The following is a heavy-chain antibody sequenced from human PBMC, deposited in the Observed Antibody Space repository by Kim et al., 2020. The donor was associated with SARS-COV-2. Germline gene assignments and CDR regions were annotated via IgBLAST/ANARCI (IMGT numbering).Heavy chain of an antibody. CDR1: GGTFSSYA. Sequence: SVKVSCKASGGTFSSYAISWVRQAPGQGLEWMGGIIPIFGTANYAQKFQGRVTITADESTSTAYMELSSLRSEDTAVYYCARSVLLWFGELPHFDYWGQGTLVTVSS. D-gene: IGHD3-10*01. CDR2: IIPIFGTA. V-gene: IGHV1-69*13. J-gene: IGHJ4*02. CDR3: ARSVLLWFGELPHFDY.